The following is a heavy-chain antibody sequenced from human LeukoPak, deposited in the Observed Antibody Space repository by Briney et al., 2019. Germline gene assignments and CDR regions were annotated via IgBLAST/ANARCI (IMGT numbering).Heavy chain of an antibody. CDR2: IYTSGGI. Sequence: SQTLSLTCTVSGVSISSGSYYWSWIRQPAGKGLEWIGRIYTSGGINYNPSLKSRVTISVDKSKHQFSLKLSSVTAADTAVYYCASGRFPNWFDPWGQGTLVTVSS. V-gene: IGHV4-61*02. CDR1: GVSISSGSYY. CDR3: ASGRFPNWFDP. J-gene: IGHJ5*02.